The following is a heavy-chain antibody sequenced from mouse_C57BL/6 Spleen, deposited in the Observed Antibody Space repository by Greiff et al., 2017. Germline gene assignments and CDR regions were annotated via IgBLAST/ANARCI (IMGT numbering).Heavy chain of an antibody. CDR2: IYPGGGGP. J-gene: IGHJ2*01. Sequence: QVQLQQSGAGLVKPGASVKISCKASDYAFSSYGMNWVKQRPGKGLEWIGQIYPGGGGPNYNGKVKGKATLTADKSSSTAYMQRSSRTSEDAVVYFCTRETGGDYWGQGTTLTVSS. V-gene: IGHV1-80*01. CDR1: DYAFSSYG. CDR3: TRETGGDY.